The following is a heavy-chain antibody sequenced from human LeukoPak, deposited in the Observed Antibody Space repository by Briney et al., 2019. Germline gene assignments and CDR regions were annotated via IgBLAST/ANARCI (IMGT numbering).Heavy chain of an antibody. Sequence: MTGGSLRLSCVAAGFNFANTWMNWARRAPGKGREWVGRIRRTAGGATADYATPVNGRFSISRDDSENTLYLQMNNLKIDDTAIYYCITEYYGPAHWGKGTLVTVSS. CDR3: ITEYYGPAH. D-gene: IGHD3-16*01. J-gene: IGHJ1*01. CDR2: IRRTAGGATA. CDR1: GFNFANTW. V-gene: IGHV3-15*01.